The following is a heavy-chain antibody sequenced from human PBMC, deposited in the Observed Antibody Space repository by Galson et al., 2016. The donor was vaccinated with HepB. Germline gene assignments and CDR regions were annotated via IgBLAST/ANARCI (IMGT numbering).Heavy chain of an antibody. CDR1: GGSFNSYS. CDR3: AREDWYFDV. Sequence: SETLSLTCSVYGGSFNSYSWSWIRQPPGKGLEWIREVTHTGNTNYNPSLESRLTMAIDTSKNQFSLRLRSVTAADTAVYYCAREDWYFDVWGRGTQVTVSS. CDR2: VTHTGNT. V-gene: IGHV4-34*01. J-gene: IGHJ2*01.